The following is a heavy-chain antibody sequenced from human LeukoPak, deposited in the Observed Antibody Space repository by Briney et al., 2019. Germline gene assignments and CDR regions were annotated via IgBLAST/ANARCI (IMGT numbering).Heavy chain of an antibody. V-gene: IGHV4-39*07. Sequence: SETLSLTCTVSGGSISSSSYYRGWIRQPPVKGLGWGGGIYYSGSTYYNPSLKSRVTISIDTSKNQYSLKLSSVTAADTAVYYCARVLVNVGVNGDPDYFDYWGQGTLVTVSS. CDR2: IYYSGST. CDR3: ARVLVNVGVNGDPDYFDY. CDR1: GGSISSSSYY. J-gene: IGHJ4*02. D-gene: IGHD2-21*01.